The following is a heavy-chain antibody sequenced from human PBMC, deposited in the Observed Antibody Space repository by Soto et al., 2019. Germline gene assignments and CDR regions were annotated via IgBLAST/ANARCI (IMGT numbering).Heavy chain of an antibody. V-gene: IGHV4-61*01. CDR3: QRGWSSSWPY. D-gene: IGHD6-13*01. Sequence: SETLSLTCTVSGGSVSTTSYFWSWIRQPPGKGLEWIAFIYDSGSTNYNPSLKSRVSASVDRSKNQFSLKLNSVTAADTAVYYCQRGWSSSWPYWGQGALVTVSS. CDR2: IYDSGST. J-gene: IGHJ4*02. CDR1: GGSVSTTSYF.